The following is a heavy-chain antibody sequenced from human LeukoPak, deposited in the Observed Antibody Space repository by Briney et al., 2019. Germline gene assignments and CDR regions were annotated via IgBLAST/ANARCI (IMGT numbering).Heavy chain of an antibody. CDR3: AKDLQYEGV. CDR1: EFNFQDYG. Sequence: PGGSLRLSCAASEFNFQDYGMAWARQVPGEGLEWVSSISGSSENEHYAVSARGRFRISRDNSKNIFYLEMNSLRPEDTAVYYCAKDLQYEGVWGQGALVTVSS. D-gene: IGHD2-8*01. V-gene: IGHV3-23*01. CDR2: ISGSSENE. J-gene: IGHJ4*02.